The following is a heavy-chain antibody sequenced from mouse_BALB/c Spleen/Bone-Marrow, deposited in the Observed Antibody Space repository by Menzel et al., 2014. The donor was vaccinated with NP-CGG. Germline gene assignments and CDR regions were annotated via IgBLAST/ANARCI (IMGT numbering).Heavy chain of an antibody. Sequence: VQLKESGAELVKPGASVKLSCTASGFNIKDTYMHWVKQRPEQGLEWIGRIDPANGNTKYDPKFQSKATITPDTSSNTAYLQLSSLTSEDTAVYYCARSLYDGYFSWFAYWGQGTLVTVSA. CDR2: IDPANGNT. V-gene: IGHV14-3*02. CDR3: ARSLYDGYFSWFAY. D-gene: IGHD2-3*01. J-gene: IGHJ3*01. CDR1: GFNIKDTY.